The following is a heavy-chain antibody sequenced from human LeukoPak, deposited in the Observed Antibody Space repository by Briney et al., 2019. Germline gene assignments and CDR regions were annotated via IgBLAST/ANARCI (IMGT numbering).Heavy chain of an antibody. D-gene: IGHD4-23*01. CDR2: IYYSGST. J-gene: IGHJ4*02. V-gene: IGHV4-31*03. CDR1: GGSISSGGYS. CDR3: ARGDRYGGNSGGANDY. Sequence: SQNLSLTCTVSGGSISSGGYSWSWIRQHPGKGLEWIGYIYYSGSTYYNPSLKSRVTISVDTSKNQFSLKLSSVTAADTAVYYCARGDRYGGNSGGANDYWGQGTLVTVSS.